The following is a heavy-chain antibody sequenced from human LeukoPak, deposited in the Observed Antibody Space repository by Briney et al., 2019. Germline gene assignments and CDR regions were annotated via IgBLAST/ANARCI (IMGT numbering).Heavy chain of an antibody. CDR2: ISYDGSNK. V-gene: IGHV3-30-3*01. Sequence: GRSLRLSCAASGFTFSSYAMHWVRQAPGKGLEWVAVISYDGSNKYYADSVKGRFTISRDNSKNTLYLQMNSLRAEDTAVYYCARSRVVVAATVDYWGQGTLVTVSS. CDR1: GFTFSSYA. J-gene: IGHJ4*02. CDR3: ARSRVVVAATVDY. D-gene: IGHD2-15*01.